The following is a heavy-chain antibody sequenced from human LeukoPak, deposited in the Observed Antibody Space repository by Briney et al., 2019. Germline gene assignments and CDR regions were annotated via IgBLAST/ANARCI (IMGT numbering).Heavy chain of an antibody. D-gene: IGHD3-10*01. CDR2: INPNSGGT. CDR1: GYTFTGYY. J-gene: IGHJ4*02. CDR3: CRVPHRGHFDY. V-gene: IGHV1-2*02. Sequence: ASVTVSCKASGYTFTGYYMHWMRQAPGQGLEWMGWINPNSGGTNYAQKFQGRGTMTRDTSISTAYMELNRLRSDDTATYYFCRVPHRGHFDYWGQGTLVTVSS.